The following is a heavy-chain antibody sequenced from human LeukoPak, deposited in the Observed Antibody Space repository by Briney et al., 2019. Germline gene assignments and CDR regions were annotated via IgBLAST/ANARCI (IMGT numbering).Heavy chain of an antibody. J-gene: IGHJ6*03. CDR1: GDSISSGDYY. Sequence: SQTLSLTCTVSGDSISSGDYYWSWIRQPAGKGLEWIGRISSSGSTNYNPSLKSRVTISVDTSKNQFSLKLSSVTAADTAVYYCARTDTVTTKYYYMDVWGKGTTVTVSS. D-gene: IGHD4-17*01. CDR2: ISSSGST. V-gene: IGHV4-61*02. CDR3: ARTDTVTTKYYYMDV.